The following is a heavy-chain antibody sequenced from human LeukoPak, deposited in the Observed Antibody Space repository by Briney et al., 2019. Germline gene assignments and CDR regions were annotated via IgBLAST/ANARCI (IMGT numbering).Heavy chain of an antibody. CDR1: GFTYSHYG. V-gene: IGHV3-21*04. CDR2: ITSDSRGI. J-gene: IGHJ4*02. D-gene: IGHD3-16*01. CDR3: AKDKGGY. Sequence: GGSLRLSCVASGFTYSHYGMNWVRQAPGKGLEWVSGITSDSRGIYYADSVKGRFTISRDNAKNSLYLQMNSLRAEDMALYYCAKDKGGYWGQGTLVTVSS.